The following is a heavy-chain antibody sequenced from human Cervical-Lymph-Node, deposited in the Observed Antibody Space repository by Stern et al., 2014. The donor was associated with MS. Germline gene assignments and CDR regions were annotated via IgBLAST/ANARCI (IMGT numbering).Heavy chain of an antibody. CDR1: GFTFSDYA. CDR2: ISYDGSNK. J-gene: IGHJ6*02. D-gene: IGHD2-15*01. V-gene: IGHV3-30-3*01. CDR3: AREECSGDSCRGMDV. Sequence: QVQLGQSGGGVVQPGRSLRLSCAASGFTFSDYAMHWVRQAPGKGLEWVAVISYDGSNKKYVDSVKGRFTISRDNSKNTLYVQMNSLRAEDTAVYYCAREECSGDSCRGMDVWGQGATVTVSS.